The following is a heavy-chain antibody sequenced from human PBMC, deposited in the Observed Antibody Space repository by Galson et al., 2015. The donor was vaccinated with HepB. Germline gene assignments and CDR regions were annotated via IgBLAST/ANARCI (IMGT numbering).Heavy chain of an antibody. D-gene: IGHD2-2*01. V-gene: IGHV6-1*01. CDR3: ARDQTSGYCSSTSCPYYYYGMDV. Sequence: CAISGDSVSSNSAAWNWIRQSPSRGLEWLGRTYYRSKWYNDYAVSVKSRITINPDTSKNQFSLQLNSVTPEDTAVYYCARDQTSGYCSSTSCPYYYYGMDVWCQGTTVTVSS. CDR2: TYYRSKWYN. CDR1: GDSVSSNSAA. J-gene: IGHJ6*02.